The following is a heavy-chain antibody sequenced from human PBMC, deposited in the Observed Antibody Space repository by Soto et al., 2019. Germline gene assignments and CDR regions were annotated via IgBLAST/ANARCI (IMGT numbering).Heavy chain of an antibody. J-gene: IGHJ4*02. Sequence: ASVKVSCKASGGTFSSYAISWVRQAPGQGLEWMGGIIPIFGTANYAQKFQGRVTITADESTSTAYMELSSLRSEDTAVYYCARVPPGAMVPFDYWGQGTLVTVSS. D-gene: IGHD5-18*01. CDR2: IIPIFGTA. V-gene: IGHV1-69*13. CDR1: GGTFSSYA. CDR3: ARVPPGAMVPFDY.